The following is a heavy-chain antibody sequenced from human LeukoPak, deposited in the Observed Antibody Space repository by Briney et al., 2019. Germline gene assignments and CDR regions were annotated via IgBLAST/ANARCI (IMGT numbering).Heavy chain of an antibody. D-gene: IGHD1-1*01. J-gene: IGHJ6*03. V-gene: IGHV4-4*07. CDR1: GGSISSYY. CDR3: ARDPRRYIEYYYYYMDV. Sequence: NPSETLSLTCTVSGGSISSYYWNWIRQPAGKGLEWIGRIYTSGSTNYNPSLKSRVTMSVDTSKNQFSLKLSSVTAADTAVYYCARDPRRYIEYYYYYMDVWGKGTTVTVSS. CDR2: IYTSGST.